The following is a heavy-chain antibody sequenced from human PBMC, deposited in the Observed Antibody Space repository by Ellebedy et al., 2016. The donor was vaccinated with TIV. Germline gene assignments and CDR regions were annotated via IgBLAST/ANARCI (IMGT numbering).Heavy chain of an antibody. D-gene: IGHD3-10*01. Sequence: GESLKISCAASGFSLSSSGLNWVRQAPGKGLEWLSFISASGGTIQYADSVKGRFTISRDRAQNSLFLQMDSLRVDDTAVYYCARDSPSRFGSGRGWFDPWGQGTLVTVSS. CDR1: GFSLSSSG. V-gene: IGHV3-48*01. CDR2: ISASGGTI. J-gene: IGHJ5*02. CDR3: ARDSPSRFGSGRGWFDP.